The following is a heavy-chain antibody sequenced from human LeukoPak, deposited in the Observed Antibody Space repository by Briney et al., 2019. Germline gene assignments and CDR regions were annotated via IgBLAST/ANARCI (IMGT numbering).Heavy chain of an antibody. D-gene: IGHD3-22*01. CDR2: IYPTGNT. CDR3: ARLKFYDSTGYSPGYYMDV. J-gene: IGHJ6*03. V-gene: IGHV4-4*07. Sequence: SETLSLTCSVSGGAIISYYWSWIRQPAGKGLEWIGRIYPTGNTDYNPSLKTRVTMSTDLSKKQFSLRLRSVTAADTAVYYCARLKFYDSTGYSPGYYMDVWGKGTAVTVSS. CDR1: GGAIISYY.